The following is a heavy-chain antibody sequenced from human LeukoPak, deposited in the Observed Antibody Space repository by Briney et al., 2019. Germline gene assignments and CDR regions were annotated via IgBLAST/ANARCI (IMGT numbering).Heavy chain of an antibody. J-gene: IGHJ3*02. CDR3: ASPGGYSYGSDAFDI. Sequence: ASVKVSCKASGYTFTGYYMHWVRQAPGQGLEWMGWINPNSGDTNYAQKFQGRVTMTRDTSISTAYMELSRLTSDDTAVYYCASPGGYSYGSDAFDIWGQGTMVTVSS. CDR2: INPNSGDT. D-gene: IGHD5-18*01. V-gene: IGHV1-2*02. CDR1: GYTFTGYY.